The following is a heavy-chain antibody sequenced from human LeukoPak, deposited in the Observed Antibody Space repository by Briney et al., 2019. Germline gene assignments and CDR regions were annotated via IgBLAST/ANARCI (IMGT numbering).Heavy chain of an antibody. V-gene: IGHV4-38-2*02. CDR3: ARHPPWEPPNFDY. CDR1: GYSISSGYY. D-gene: IGHD1-26*01. CDR2: IYHSGST. Sequence: SETLSLTCTVSGYSISSGYYWGWIRQPPGKGLEWIGSIYHSGSTYYNPSLKSRVTISVDTSKNQFSLKLSSVTAADTAVYYCARHPPWEPPNFDYWGQGTLVTVSS. J-gene: IGHJ4*02.